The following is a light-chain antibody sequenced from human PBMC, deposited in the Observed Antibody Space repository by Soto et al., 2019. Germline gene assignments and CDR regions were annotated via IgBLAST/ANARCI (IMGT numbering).Light chain of an antibody. J-gene: IGKJ4*01. V-gene: IGKV3-20*01. CDR1: QSVNSRF. CDR2: AAS. Sequence: EIVLTQSPGTLSLSPGESATLSCRASQSVNSRFLAWYQHKPGQAPRLLIYAASTRATGIPDRFSGSASGTDFFTLTISGLEPEDFAVYYCQYYGTSLTFGGGAKVEIK. CDR3: QYYGTSLT.